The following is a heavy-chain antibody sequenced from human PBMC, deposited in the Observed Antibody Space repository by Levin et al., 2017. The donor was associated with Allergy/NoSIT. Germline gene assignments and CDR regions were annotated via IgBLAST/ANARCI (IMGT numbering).Heavy chain of an antibody. CDR1: GFTFSGSA. Sequence: LSLTCAASGFTFSGSAMHWVRQASGKGLEWVGRIRSKANSYATAYAASVKGRFTISRDDSKNTAYLQMNSLKTEDTAVYYCTRPCSSTSCYFWGQGTLVTVSS. CDR3: TRPCSSTSCYF. J-gene: IGHJ4*02. V-gene: IGHV3-73*01. D-gene: IGHD2-2*01. CDR2: IRSKANSYAT.